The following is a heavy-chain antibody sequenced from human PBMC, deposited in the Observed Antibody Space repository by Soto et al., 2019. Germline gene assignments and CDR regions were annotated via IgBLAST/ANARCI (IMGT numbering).Heavy chain of an antibody. V-gene: IGHV1-46*01. D-gene: IGHD2-2*01. CDR3: VRGYCTSSASCEGDFQH. Sequence: QVQLVQSGAEVKEPGASVKISCKASGYTFTTYHIHWVRQAPGQGLDWMGMIDPIGGNTGYARKFQHRVAMTRDTSTGTADIEVNSLRFDDTAMYFCVRGYCTSSASCEGDFQHWGQGTLVTVSS. CDR2: IDPIGGNT. J-gene: IGHJ1*01. CDR1: GYTFTTYH.